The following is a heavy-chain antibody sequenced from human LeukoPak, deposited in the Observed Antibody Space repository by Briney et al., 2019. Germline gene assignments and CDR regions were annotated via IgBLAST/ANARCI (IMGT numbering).Heavy chain of an antibody. CDR1: GGSISSYY. CDR3: ARVLAGRRFDP. D-gene: IGHD6-19*01. CDR2: IYYSGST. V-gene: IGHV4-59*01. Sequence: SETLSLTCTVSGGSISSYYWSWIRQPPGRGLEWIGYIYYSGSTNYNPSLKSRVTISVDTSKNQFSLKLSSVTAADTAVYYCARVLAGRRFDPWGQGTLVTVSS. J-gene: IGHJ5*02.